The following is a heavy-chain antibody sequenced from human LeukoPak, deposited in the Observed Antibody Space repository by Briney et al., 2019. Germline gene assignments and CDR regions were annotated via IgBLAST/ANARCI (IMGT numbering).Heavy chain of an antibody. CDR3: ARASGWYY. D-gene: IGHD6-19*01. CDR1: GFTFSSYE. CDR2: ISSSGSTM. V-gene: IGHV3-48*03. J-gene: IGHJ4*02. Sequence: GGSLRLSCAASGFTFSSYEMNWVRQAPGKGLEWVSYISSSGSTMYYADSVKGRFTISRDNAKNSLYLQMNSLRAEDTAVYYCARASGWYYWGQGTLVTVSS.